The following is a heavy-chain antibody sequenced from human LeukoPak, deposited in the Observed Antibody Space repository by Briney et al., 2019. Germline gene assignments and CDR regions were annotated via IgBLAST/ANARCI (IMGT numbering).Heavy chain of an antibody. CDR3: ARIDRSGHWFDP. J-gene: IGHJ5*02. V-gene: IGHV4-61*02. Sequence: SETLSLTCTVSGGSISSGSYYWNWIRQPAGKGLEWIGRIYTSGITNYNPSLKSRVTISVDTSKNQFSLKLSSVTAADTAVYYCARIDRSGHWFDPWGQGTLVTVSS. CDR1: GGSISSGSYY. CDR2: IYTSGIT.